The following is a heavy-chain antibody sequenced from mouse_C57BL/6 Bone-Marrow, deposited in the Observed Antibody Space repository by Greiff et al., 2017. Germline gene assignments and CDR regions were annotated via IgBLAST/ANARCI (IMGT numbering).Heavy chain of an antibody. Sequence: VQLQQPGAELVKPGASVKLSCKASGYTFTGYWMHWVKQRPGQGLEWIGMIYPGSGSTNYNEKFKSKATLTVDKSSSTAYMPLSSLTSEDSAVYYSAREEEYNGSSYYAMDNGGKGTSGNASS. CDR3: AREEEYNGSSYYAMDN. D-gene: IGHD1-1*01. J-gene: IGHJ4*01. CDR1: GYTFTGYW. V-gene: IGHV1-64*01. CDR2: IYPGSGST.